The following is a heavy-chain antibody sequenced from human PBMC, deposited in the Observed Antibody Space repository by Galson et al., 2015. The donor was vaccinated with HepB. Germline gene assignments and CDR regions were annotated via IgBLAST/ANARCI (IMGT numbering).Heavy chain of an antibody. V-gene: IGHV3-7*03. CDR1: GFTFSSYW. D-gene: IGHD6-13*01. CDR2: IKQDGSEK. Sequence: SLRLSCAGSGFTFSSYWMNWVRQAPGKGLEWVANIKQDGSEKYYVDSVKGRFTISRDNAEDSLYLQMNSLRAEDTAVYYCARSIAAAAIRGYYFDYWGQGTLVTVSS. J-gene: IGHJ4*02. CDR3: ARSIAAAAIRGYYFDY.